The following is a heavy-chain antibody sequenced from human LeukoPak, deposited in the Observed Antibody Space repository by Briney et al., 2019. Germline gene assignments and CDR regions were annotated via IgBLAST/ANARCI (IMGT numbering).Heavy chain of an antibody. CDR2: INYSGTT. CDR3: ATGTMMVGT. V-gene: IGHV4-59*01. J-gene: IGHJ5*02. CDR1: GGSIGSYY. Sequence: SETLSLTSTVYGGSIGSYYSSWIRQPPGKGLEWIGYINYSGTTNYNPSLKSRVSISVDTSKNQFSLKLSSVTAADTAVYYLATGTMMVGTWGQGTQVTVSS. D-gene: IGHD3-22*01.